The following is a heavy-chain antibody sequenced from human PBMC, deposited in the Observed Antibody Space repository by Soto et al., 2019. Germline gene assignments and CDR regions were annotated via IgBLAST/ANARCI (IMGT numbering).Heavy chain of an antibody. CDR2: INHSGST. J-gene: IGHJ4*02. CDR3: ARWGGRGLPPPKIDY. Sequence: QVQLQQWGAGLLKPSETLSLTCAVYGGSFSGYYWSWIRQPPGKGLEWIGEINHSGSTNYNPSLKSRVTITVDTSKNQFSLRLSSVTAADTAVYCCARWGGRGLPPPKIDYWGQGTLVTVSS. CDR1: GGSFSGYY. D-gene: IGHD1-26*01. V-gene: IGHV4-34*01.